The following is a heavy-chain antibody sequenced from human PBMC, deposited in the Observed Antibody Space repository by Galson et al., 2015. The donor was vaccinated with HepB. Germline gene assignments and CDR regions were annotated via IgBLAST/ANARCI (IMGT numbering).Heavy chain of an antibody. V-gene: IGHV3-23*01. CDR1: GFTFSNNA. CDR2: ISGSGGST. J-gene: IGHJ4*02. D-gene: IGHD3-22*01. CDR3: AKDFVDYTFGYDV. Sequence: SLRLSCAGSGFTFSNNAMSWVRQAPGKGLEWVSSISGSGGSTHFADSVKGRFTISRDNSEDTLYLQLDSPRVEDTAVYYCAKDFVDYTFGYDVWGRGTRVTVSS.